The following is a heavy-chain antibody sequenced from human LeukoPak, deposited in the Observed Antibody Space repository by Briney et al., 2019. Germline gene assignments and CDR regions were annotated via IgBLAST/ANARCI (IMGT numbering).Heavy chain of an antibody. J-gene: IGHJ5*02. V-gene: IGHV4-39*07. CDR2: INYSGTT. CDR1: GGSISGSSYY. Sequence: PSETLSLTCIVPGGSISGSSYYWDWIRQPPGKWLEWIGAINYSGTTYYNPSLKSRVTISVDTSKNHFSLKLNALTPTATPGYYCGIDYAGIVGIPFYNLFDPWGQGTLVTVSS. CDR3: GIDYAGIVGIPFYNLFDP. D-gene: IGHD1-26*01.